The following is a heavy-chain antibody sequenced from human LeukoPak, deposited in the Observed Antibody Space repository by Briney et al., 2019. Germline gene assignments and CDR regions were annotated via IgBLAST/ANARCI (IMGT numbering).Heavy chain of an antibody. D-gene: IGHD5/OR15-5a*01. Sequence: GGSLRLSCAASGFTFSSYAMSWVRQAPGRGLEWVSSISGSGGATYYADSVKGRFTISRDNSMNTLYLQMNSLRAEDTAVYYCAKGVYGVYWYFDLWGRGTRVTVSP. V-gene: IGHV3-23*01. J-gene: IGHJ2*01. CDR2: ISGSGGAT. CDR3: AKGVYGVYWYFDL. CDR1: GFTFSSYA.